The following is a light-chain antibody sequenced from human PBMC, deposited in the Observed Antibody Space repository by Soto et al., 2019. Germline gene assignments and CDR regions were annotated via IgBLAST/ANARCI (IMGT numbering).Light chain of an antibody. V-gene: IGKV1-27*01. J-gene: IGKJ1*01. CDR1: RDIDNS. CDR3: QKYNKAPLI. Sequence: DIQVTQSPPSLSASVGDRATITCRASRDIDNSLAWYQQVPGKAPKLLIYAASTLQSGVPSRFRGSGSGTSFILTIASLQPEDVATYYCQKYNKAPLIFGQGTNVEV. CDR2: AAS.